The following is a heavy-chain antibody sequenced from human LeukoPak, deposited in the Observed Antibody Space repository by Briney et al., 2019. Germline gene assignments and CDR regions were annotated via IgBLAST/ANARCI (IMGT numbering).Heavy chain of an antibody. D-gene: IGHD3-22*01. V-gene: IGHV3-30*02. CDR2: IRFDGSKK. CDR3: AKDWGYYDSSAISD. CDR1: GFTLRTYG. J-gene: IGHJ4*02. Sequence: GGSLRLSCAASGFTLRTYGMHWVRQAPGKGLEWVAFIRFDGSKKEYVESVKGRFTISRHNSKNTLYLQMNSLRGAGTAVYYCAKDWGYYDSSAISDWGQGTLVIVSS.